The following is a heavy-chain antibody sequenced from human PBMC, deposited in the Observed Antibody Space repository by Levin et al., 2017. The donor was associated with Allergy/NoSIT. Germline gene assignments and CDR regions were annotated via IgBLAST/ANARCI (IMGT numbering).Heavy chain of an antibody. J-gene: IGHJ4*02. CDR2: IYYSGST. CDR3: ARHLGWPWGIAVAGTWDY. D-gene: IGHD6-19*01. Sequence: SQTLSLTCTVSGGSISSSSYYWGWIRQPPGKGLEWIGSIYYSGSTYYNPSLKSRVTISVDTSKNQFSLKLSSVTAADTAVYYCARHLGWPWGIAVAGTWDYWGQGTLVTVSS. CDR1: GGSISSSSYY. V-gene: IGHV4-39*01.